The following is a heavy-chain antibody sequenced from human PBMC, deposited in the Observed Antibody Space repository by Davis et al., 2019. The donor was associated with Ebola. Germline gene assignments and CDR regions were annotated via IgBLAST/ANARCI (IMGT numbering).Heavy chain of an antibody. Sequence: PGGSLRLSCAVSGFTFSNHIMNWVRQAPGKGLEWVAHISDDSVTTYYADSAKGRFTISSDNAKNSLYLLLNSLRDEDTAVYFCVIAGWDHWGQGTLVTVSS. CDR3: VIAGWDH. CDR2: ISDDSVTT. J-gene: IGHJ4*02. V-gene: IGHV3-48*02. CDR1: GFTFSNHI. D-gene: IGHD2-15*01.